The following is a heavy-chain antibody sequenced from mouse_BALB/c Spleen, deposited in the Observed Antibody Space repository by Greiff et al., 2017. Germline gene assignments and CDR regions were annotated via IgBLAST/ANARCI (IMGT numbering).Heavy chain of an antibody. D-gene: IGHD2-3*01. V-gene: IGHV2-6-7*01. CDR3: ARAGGYYEGNAMDD. Sequence: VQRVESGPGLVAPSQSLSITCTVSGFSLTGYGVNWVRQPPGKGLEWLGMIWGDGSTDYNSALKSRLSISKDNSKSQVFLKMNSLQTDDTARYYCARAGGYYEGNAMDDWGQGTSGTVSS. J-gene: IGHJ4*01. CDR2: IWGDGST. CDR1: GFSLTGYG.